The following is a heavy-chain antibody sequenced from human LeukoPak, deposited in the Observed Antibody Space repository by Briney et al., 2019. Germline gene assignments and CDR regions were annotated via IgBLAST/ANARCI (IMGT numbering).Heavy chain of an antibody. J-gene: IGHJ4*02. V-gene: IGHV4-30-4*01. Sequence: SETLSLTCTVSGGSISSGDYYWSWIRQPPGKVLEWNRYIYYSGSTYYNQALKSRVTISVDTSKNQFSLKLSSVTAADTAVYYCARVDWQLALFDYWGQGTLVTVSS. CDR2: IYYSGST. D-gene: IGHD6-6*01. CDR3: ARVDWQLALFDY. CDR1: GGSISSGDYY.